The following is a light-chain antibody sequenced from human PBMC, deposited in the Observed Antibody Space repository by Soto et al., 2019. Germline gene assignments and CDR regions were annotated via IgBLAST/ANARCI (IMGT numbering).Light chain of an antibody. CDR3: QQYNNSPRT. CDR2: GAS. V-gene: IGKV3-15*01. Sequence: EIVMTQSPATLSVSPGERATLSCRASQSVSSNLAWYQQKPGQAPRLLIYGASTRATGIPARFSRSRSGTEFTLTLSSLQSEHFAVYYCQQYNNSPRTFGQGTKVEIK. J-gene: IGKJ1*01. CDR1: QSVSSN.